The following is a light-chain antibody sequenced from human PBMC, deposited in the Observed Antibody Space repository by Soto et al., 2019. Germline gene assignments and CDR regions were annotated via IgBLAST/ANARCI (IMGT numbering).Light chain of an antibody. J-gene: IGKJ1*01. Sequence: DIVMTQSPDSLAVSLGERATINCKSSQSVLYSSNNKNYLAWYQQKPGQPPKLLIYWASTRESGVSDRFSGSGSGTDFTLTISSLQAEDVAVYYWQQYYSTPRTFGQGTKVEIK. CDR2: WAS. CDR3: QQYYSTPRT. CDR1: QSVLYSSNNKNY. V-gene: IGKV4-1*01.